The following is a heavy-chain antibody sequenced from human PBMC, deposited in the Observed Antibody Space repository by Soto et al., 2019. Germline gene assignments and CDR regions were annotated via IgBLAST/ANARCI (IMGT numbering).Heavy chain of an antibody. CDR1: GYTFTSYY. J-gene: IGHJ4*02. D-gene: IGHD1-1*01. CDR3: ASLGTPSMDPSDY. CDR2: INPSGGST. V-gene: IGHV1-46*01. Sequence: ASVKVSCKASGYTFTSYYMHWVRQAPGQGLEWMGIINPSGGSTSYAQKFQGRVTITADESTSTAYMELSSLRSEDTAVYYCASLGTPSMDPSDYWGQGTLVTVSS.